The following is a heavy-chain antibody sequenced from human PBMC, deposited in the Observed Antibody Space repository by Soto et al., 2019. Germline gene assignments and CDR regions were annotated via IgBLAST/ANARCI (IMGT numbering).Heavy chain of an antibody. D-gene: IGHD2-2*01. V-gene: IGHV3-7*01. CDR3: ARASFSFVVVPAATSAYYYYYYMDV. Sequence: EVQLVESGGGLVQPGGSLRLSCAASGFTFSSYWMSWVRQAPGKGLEWVANIKQDGSEKYYVDSVKGRFTISRDNAKNSLYLQMNSLRAEDTAVYYCARASFSFVVVPAATSAYYYYYYMDVWGKGTTVTVSS. CDR2: IKQDGSEK. J-gene: IGHJ6*03. CDR1: GFTFSSYW.